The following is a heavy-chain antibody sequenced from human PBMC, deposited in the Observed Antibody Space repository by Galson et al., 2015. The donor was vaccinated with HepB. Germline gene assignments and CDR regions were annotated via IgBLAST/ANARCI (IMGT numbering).Heavy chain of an antibody. CDR3: ARLEIGYCSSTSCYGYYYYYMDV. CDR2: IYPGDSDT. CDR1: GYSFTSYW. D-gene: IGHD2-2*01. J-gene: IGHJ6*03. V-gene: IGHV5-51*01. Sequence: QSGAEVKKPGESLKISCKGSGYSFTSYWIGWVRQMPGKGLEWMGIIYPGDSDTRYSPSFQGQVTISADKSISTAFLQWSSLKASDTAMYYCARLEIGYCSSTSCYGYYYYYMDVWGKGTTVTVSS.